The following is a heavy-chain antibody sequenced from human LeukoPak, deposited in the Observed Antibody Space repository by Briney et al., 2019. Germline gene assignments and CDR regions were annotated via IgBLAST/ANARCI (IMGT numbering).Heavy chain of an antibody. D-gene: IGHD5-18*01. CDR1: GFTFSSYA. Sequence: GGSLRLSCAASGFTFSSYAMHWVRQAPGKGLEWVAVISYDGSNKYYADSVKGRFTISRDNSKNTLYLQMNSLRAEDTAVYYCAKALGIQLWSSDYWGQGTLVTVSS. CDR2: ISYDGSNK. CDR3: AKALGIQLWSSDY. V-gene: IGHV3-30*04. J-gene: IGHJ4*02.